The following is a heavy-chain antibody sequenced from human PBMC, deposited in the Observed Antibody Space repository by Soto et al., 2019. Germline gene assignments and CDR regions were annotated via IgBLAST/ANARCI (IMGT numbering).Heavy chain of an antibody. V-gene: IGHV3-33*08. J-gene: IGHJ5*02. CDR3: ARDSHYYDFWSGGFAP. Sequence: SGGSLRLSCAASGFTFSYYGMHWVRQAPGKGLEWVAVIWYDGSNKYYADSVKGRFTISRDNSKNTLYLQMNSLRAEDTAVYYCARDSHYYDFWSGGFAPWGQGTLVTVSS. CDR2: IWYDGSNK. D-gene: IGHD3-3*01. CDR1: GFTFSYYG.